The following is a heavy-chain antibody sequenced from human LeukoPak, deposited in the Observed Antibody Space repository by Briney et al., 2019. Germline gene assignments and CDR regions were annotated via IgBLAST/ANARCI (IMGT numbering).Heavy chain of an antibody. CDR1: GYTFTGYY. J-gene: IGHJ5*02. CDR3: ARDGGSDSSSWRTGVHSFDP. D-gene: IGHD6-13*01. CDR2: INPNSGGT. Sequence: ASVKVSCKASGYTFTGYYMHWVRQAPGQGLEWMGWINPNSGGTNYAQKFQGRVTMTRDTPISTAYMELSRLRSDDTAVYYCARDGGSDSSSWRTGVHSFDPWGQGTLVTVSS. V-gene: IGHV1-2*02.